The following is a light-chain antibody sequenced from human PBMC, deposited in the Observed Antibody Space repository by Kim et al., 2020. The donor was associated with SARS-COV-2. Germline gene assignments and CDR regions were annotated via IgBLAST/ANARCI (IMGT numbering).Light chain of an antibody. Sequence: SASVGDRVSITCRAGQSISSNLNWYQKKPGEAPNLLIFAASSVQSGVPSRFSGSGSGTDFTLTISSLQPEDIATYYCQESYSLPYTFGQGTKLEI. V-gene: IGKV1-39*01. CDR3: QESYSLPYT. CDR2: AAS. CDR1: QSISSN. J-gene: IGKJ2*01.